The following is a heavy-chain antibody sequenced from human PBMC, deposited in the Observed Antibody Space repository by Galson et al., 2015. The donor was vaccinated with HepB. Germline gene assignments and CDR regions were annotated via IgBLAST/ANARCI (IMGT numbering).Heavy chain of an antibody. CDR1: GYRFDSNW. V-gene: IGHV5-51*03. J-gene: IGHJ6*02. Sequence: QSGAEVKRSGESLKISCEGSGYRFDSNWIAWVRQRPGKGLEWLGIIYPGDSGTRYSPSFQGHVTISADKSINTAYLQWSNLRASDTAIYYCARLIRGGSYPYFNLGMDIWGQGTTVSVSS. CDR2: IYPGDSGT. CDR3: ARLIRGGSYPYFNLGMDI. D-gene: IGHD3-16*02.